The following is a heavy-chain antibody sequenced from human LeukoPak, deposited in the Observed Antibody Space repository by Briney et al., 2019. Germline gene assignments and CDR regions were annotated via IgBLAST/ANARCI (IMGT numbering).Heavy chain of an antibody. D-gene: IGHD1-14*01. J-gene: IGHJ3*01. Sequence: GKGLEWVAVISYHGSNKYYADSVKGRFTISRDNSKNTLYLQMNSLRAEDTAVYYCAKDTGSWGQGTMVTVSS. V-gene: IGHV3-30*18. CDR3: AKDTGS. CDR2: ISYHGSNK.